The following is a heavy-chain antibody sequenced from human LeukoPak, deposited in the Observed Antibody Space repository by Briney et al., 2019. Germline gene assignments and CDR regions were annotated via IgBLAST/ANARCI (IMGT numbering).Heavy chain of an antibody. D-gene: IGHD3-16*01. J-gene: IGHJ3*02. CDR1: GGTFSSYA. V-gene: IGHV1-69*13. Sequence: ASVKVSCKASGGTFSSYAISWVRQAPGQGLEWTGGIIPIFGTANYAQKFQGRVTITADESTSTAYMELSSLRSEDTAVYYCARDGGEDAFDIWGQGTMVTVSS. CDR2: IIPIFGTA. CDR3: ARDGGEDAFDI.